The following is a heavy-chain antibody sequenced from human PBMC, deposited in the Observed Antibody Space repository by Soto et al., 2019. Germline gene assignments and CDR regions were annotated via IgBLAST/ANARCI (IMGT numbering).Heavy chain of an antibody. V-gene: IGHV4-39*01. CDR3: ARHRGPAPVY. Sequence: SETLFLTCTVSGGSISGYYWTWIRQPPGKGLEWVGSLFYGGTTDYNPSLKSRLTMSLDTSKNHFSLKLRSVTAADTAVYYCARHRGPAPVYWGQGTLVTVSS. J-gene: IGHJ4*02. CDR1: GGSISGYY. D-gene: IGHD3-10*01. CDR2: LFYGGTT.